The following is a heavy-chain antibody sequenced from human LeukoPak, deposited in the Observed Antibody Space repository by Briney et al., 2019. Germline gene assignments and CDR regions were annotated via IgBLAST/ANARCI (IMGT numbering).Heavy chain of an antibody. CDR2: INPNRGGT. CDR3: ARDMFGVVSIESNPIYYMDV. V-gene: IGHV1-2*02. Sequence: ASVKVSCKASGYTFTDYFMHWVRQAPGQGLEWMGWINPNRGGTNYAQKFQGRVTMTRDTSISTAYMELSRLRSDDTAVYYCARDMFGVVSIESNPIYYMDVWGKGTTVTVSS. J-gene: IGHJ6*03. CDR1: GYTFTDYF. D-gene: IGHD3-3*01.